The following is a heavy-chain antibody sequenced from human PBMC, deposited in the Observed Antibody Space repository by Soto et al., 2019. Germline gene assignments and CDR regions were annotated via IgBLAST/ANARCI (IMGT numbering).Heavy chain of an antibody. V-gene: IGHV3-30*18. CDR1: GFTFSSYA. Sequence: QVQLVESGGGVVQPGRSLSLSCAGSGFTFSSYAMHWVRQAPGKGLEWVAVISYDGSNKYYADSVKGRFTISRDNSKNRLYLQMNSLRPEDTAVYYCAKDEVVGEYCSGGSCYLIDCWGQGTLVTVSS. D-gene: IGHD2-15*01. J-gene: IGHJ4*02. CDR3: AKDEVVGEYCSGGSCYLIDC. CDR2: ISYDGSNK.